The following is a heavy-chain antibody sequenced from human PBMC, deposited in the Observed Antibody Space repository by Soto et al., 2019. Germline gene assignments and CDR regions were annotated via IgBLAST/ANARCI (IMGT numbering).Heavy chain of an antibody. V-gene: IGHV4-4*02. CDR1: GGSITSANW. Sequence: NPSETLSLTCAVSGGSITSANWWTWVRQPPGGGLEWIGEISHSGITNYKASLKSRVTMSVDKTKNDVSLKLTSVTAADTAVYYCARVLRGWFDPWGQGTPVT. CDR2: ISHSGIT. J-gene: IGHJ5*02. CDR3: ARVLRGWFDP.